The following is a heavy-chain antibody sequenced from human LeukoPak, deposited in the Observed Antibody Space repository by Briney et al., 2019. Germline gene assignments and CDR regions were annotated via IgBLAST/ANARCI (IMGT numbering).Heavy chain of an antibody. CDR3: ARPRTSSSEGNWFDP. CDR1: GYSISSGYY. Sequence: SETLSLTCAVSGYSISSGYYWGWIRQPPGKGLEWIGSIYHSGSTYYNPSLKSRVTISVDTSKNQFSLKLSSVTAADTAVYYCARPRTSSSEGNWFDPWGQGTLVTVSS. J-gene: IGHJ5*02. D-gene: IGHD6-13*01. V-gene: IGHV4-38-2*01. CDR2: IYHSGST.